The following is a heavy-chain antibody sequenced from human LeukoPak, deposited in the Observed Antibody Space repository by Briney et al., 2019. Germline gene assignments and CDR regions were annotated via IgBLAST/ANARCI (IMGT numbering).Heavy chain of an antibody. CDR3: AKRLGIAVAGTIY. V-gene: IGHV3-23*01. Sequence: PGGSLRLSCAASGFTFSSYAMSWVRQAPGKGLEWVSAISGSGGSTYYADFVKGRFTISRDDSKNTLYLQMNSLRAEDTAVYYCAKRLGIAVAGTIYWGQGTLVTVSS. CDR1: GFTFSSYA. J-gene: IGHJ4*02. D-gene: IGHD6-19*01. CDR2: ISGSGGST.